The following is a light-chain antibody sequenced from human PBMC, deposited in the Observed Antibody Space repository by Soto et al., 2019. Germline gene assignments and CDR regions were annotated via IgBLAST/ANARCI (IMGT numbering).Light chain of an antibody. CDR3: AAWDDSLNGQV. Sequence: QSVLTQPPSASGTPGQRVTISCSGSSSNIGSNTANWYQQLPGTAPKLLVYSHNQRPSGVPDRFSGSKSGTSASLAISGLQSEDEADYYCAAWDDSLNGQVFGTGTKVTVL. J-gene: IGLJ1*01. V-gene: IGLV1-44*01. CDR2: SHN. CDR1: SSNIGSNT.